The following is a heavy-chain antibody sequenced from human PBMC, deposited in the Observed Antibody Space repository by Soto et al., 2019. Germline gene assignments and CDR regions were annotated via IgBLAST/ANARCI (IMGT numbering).Heavy chain of an antibody. V-gene: IGHV3-7*01. CDR1: GFSISNYW. J-gene: IGHJ3*02. CDR2: IKEDGNEE. Sequence: EVQLVESGGGWVQPGGSLRLSCAASGFSISNYWMTWVRQAPGKGLEWVANIKEDGNEEYYVDSVKGRFTISRDNAKNSLYLQMNSLRAEDTAVYYCARDLTPEILPYYYDANDIWGQGTLVTVSS. CDR3: ARDLTPEILPYYYDANDI. D-gene: IGHD3-22*01.